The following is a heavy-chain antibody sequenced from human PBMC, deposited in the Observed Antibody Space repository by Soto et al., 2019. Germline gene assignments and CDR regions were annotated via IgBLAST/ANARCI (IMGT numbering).Heavy chain of an antibody. Sequence: KPSEALALTCTVSGGSVSSYYWSWIRQPPGKGLEWIGYIDYSGSTNYNPSVKSRVTISVDTSKNQFSLKLSSVTAADTAVYYCARSVSRYYYDSSGYYYDYWGQGTLVIVS. J-gene: IGHJ4*02. CDR1: GGSVSSYY. CDR3: ARSVSRYYYDSSGYYYDY. CDR2: IDYSGST. D-gene: IGHD3-22*01. V-gene: IGHV4-59*02.